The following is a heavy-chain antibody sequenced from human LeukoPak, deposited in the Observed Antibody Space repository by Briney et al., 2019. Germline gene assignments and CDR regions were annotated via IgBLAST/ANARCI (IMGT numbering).Heavy chain of an antibody. CDR3: AKTEQWLVQRDYFDY. J-gene: IGHJ4*02. V-gene: IGHV3-33*06. CDR2: IWYDGSNK. Sequence: DPGGSLRLSCAASGFTFSSYAMSWVRQAPGKGLEWVAVIWYDGSNKYYADSVKGRFTISRDNSKNTLYLQMNSLRAEDTAVYYCAKTEQWLVQRDYFDYWGQGTLVTVSS. CDR1: GFTFSSYA. D-gene: IGHD6-19*01.